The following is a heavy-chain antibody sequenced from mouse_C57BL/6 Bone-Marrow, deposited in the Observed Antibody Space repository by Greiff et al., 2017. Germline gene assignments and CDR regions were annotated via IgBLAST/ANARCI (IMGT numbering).Heavy chain of an antibody. J-gene: IGHJ1*03. D-gene: IGHD1-1*01. CDR1: GFTFSSYA. Sequence: VQLKESGGGLVKPGGSLKLSCAASGFTFSSYAMSWVRQTPEKRLEWVATISDGGSYTYYPDNVKGRFTISRDNAKNNLYLQMSHLKSEDTAMYYCARDSYYGSSFYWYFDVWGTGTTVTVSS. CDR3: ARDSYYGSSFYWYFDV. CDR2: ISDGGSYT. V-gene: IGHV5-4*01.